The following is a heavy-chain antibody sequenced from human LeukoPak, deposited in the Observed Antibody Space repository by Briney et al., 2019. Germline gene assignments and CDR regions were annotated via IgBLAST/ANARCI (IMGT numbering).Heavy chain of an antibody. D-gene: IGHD6-13*01. V-gene: IGHV3-23*01. CDR1: GFTFSSYA. Sequence: PGGSLRLSCAASGFTFSSYAMSWVRQAPGKGLEWVSSISVSGASTYYADSVKGRFTISRDSSKSTLYLQMNSLRAEDTAVYYCAKDGFRAAAGHDYWGQGTLVTVSS. CDR3: AKDGFRAAAGHDY. J-gene: IGHJ4*02. CDR2: ISVSGAST.